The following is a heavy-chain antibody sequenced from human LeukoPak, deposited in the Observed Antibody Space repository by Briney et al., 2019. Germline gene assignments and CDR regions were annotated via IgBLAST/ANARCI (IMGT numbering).Heavy chain of an antibody. J-gene: IGHJ4*02. CDR1: GFTFSSYW. CDR2: IKQDGSEK. V-gene: IGHV3-7*03. Sequence: GGSLRLSCAASGFTFSSYWMTWVRQAPGKGLEWVANIKQDGSEKYYVDSVKGRFTISGDNAKNSLYLQMNSLRAEDTAVYYCASEPTFYSGYVPHYFDYWGQGTLVTVSS. CDR3: ASEPTFYSGYVPHYFDY. D-gene: IGHD5-12*01.